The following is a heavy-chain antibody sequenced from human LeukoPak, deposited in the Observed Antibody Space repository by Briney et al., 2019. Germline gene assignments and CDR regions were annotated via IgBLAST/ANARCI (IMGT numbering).Heavy chain of an antibody. V-gene: IGHV3-23*01. CDR2: LSGSGGST. CDR3: AKAAAPGGYWYFDL. CDR1: GSTFSSYA. J-gene: IGHJ2*01. D-gene: IGHD6-13*01. Sequence: GGSLRLACAASGSTFSSYAMSWVRQAPGTGLEWVSALSGSGGSTHYADSVQGRFTISRDNSKNTLYLQANSLRAEDTAIYYCAKAAAPGGYWYFDLWGRGTLATVSS.